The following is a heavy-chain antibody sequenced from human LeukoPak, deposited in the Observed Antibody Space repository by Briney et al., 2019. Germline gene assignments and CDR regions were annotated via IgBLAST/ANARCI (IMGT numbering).Heavy chain of an antibody. D-gene: IGHD4-23*01. J-gene: IGHJ6*02. CDR2: IIPILGIA. Sequence: ASVKVSCKASGGTFSSYAISWVRQAPGQGLEWMGRIIPILGIANYAQKFQGRVTITADKSTSTAYMELSSLRSEDTAVYYCAWDGGNIYYYYGMDVWGQGTTVTVSS. CDR1: GGTFSSYA. CDR3: AWDGGNIYYYYGMDV. V-gene: IGHV1-69*04.